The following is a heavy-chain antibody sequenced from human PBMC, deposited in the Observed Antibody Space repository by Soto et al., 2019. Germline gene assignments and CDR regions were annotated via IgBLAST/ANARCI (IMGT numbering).Heavy chain of an antibody. Sequence: PWGSLRLSCAGAGFAFISYAIICVRHSPVKWLEWVSTISGSGGSTYYADSVKGRFTISRDNSKNTLYLQMDSLRAEDTAIYYCAKSQFTVTYNPDYWGQGTLVTVSS. CDR3: AKSQFTVTYNPDY. CDR2: ISGSGGST. V-gene: IGHV3-23*01. CDR1: GFAFISYA. D-gene: IGHD4-17*01. J-gene: IGHJ4*02.